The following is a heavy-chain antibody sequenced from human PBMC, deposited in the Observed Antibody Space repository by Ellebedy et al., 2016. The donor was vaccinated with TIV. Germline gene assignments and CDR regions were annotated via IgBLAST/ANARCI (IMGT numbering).Heavy chain of an antibody. J-gene: IGHJ6*02. CDR3: ARARGYCSGGSCYRYYGMDV. V-gene: IGHV4-4*07. Sequence: MPSETLSLTCTVPGGSISSYYWSWIRQPAGKGLEWIGRIYTSGSTNSNPSLKSRVTMSVDTSKNQFSLKLSSVTAADTAVYYCARARGYCSGGSCYRYYGMDVWGQGTTVTVSS. CDR2: IYTSGST. D-gene: IGHD2-15*01. CDR1: GGSISSYY.